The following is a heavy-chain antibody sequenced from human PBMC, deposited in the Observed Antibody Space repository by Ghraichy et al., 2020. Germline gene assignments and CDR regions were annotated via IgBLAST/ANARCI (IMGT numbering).Heavy chain of an antibody. V-gene: IGHV4-31*03. CDR1: GGSISSGGYY. CDR2: IYYSGST. CDR3: ARAPTERFGEARWMNWFDP. D-gene: IGHD3-10*01. Sequence: SQTLPLTCTVSGGSISSGGYYWSWIRQHPGKGLEWIGYIYYSGSTYYNPSLKSRVTISVDTSKNQFSLKLSSVTAADTAVYYCARAPTERFGEARWMNWFDPWGQGTLVTVSS. J-gene: IGHJ5*02.